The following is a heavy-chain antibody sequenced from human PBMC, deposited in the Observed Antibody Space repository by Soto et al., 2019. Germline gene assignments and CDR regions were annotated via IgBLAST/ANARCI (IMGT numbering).Heavy chain of an antibody. J-gene: IGHJ4*02. CDR1: GFSHTTDAVG. CDR3: AHVYWVAAGIRYYFDY. V-gene: IGHV2-5*02. CDR2: IYWDDDK. D-gene: IGHD1-1*01. Sequence: QITLKESGPTLVKPTQTLTLTCTFSGFSHTTDAVGVGWIRQPPGKALEWLALIYWDDDKRYSPGQKSRLTITKDASRNQVVLTLTNMDPSDTATYYCAHVYWVAAGIRYYFDYWGQGTLVTVSS.